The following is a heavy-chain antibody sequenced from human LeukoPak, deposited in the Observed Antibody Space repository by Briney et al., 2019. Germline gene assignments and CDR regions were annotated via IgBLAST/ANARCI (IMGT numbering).Heavy chain of an antibody. Sequence: NTSETLSLTCTVSGGSISSGDYYWSWIRQPAGKGLEWIGRIYTSGSTNYNPSLKSRVTISVDTSKNQFSLKLSSVTAADTAVYYCARVDSSRGGELHLPIYYYYYYMDVWGKGTTVTVSS. CDR3: ARVDSSRGGELHLPIYYYYYYMDV. V-gene: IGHV4-61*02. J-gene: IGHJ6*03. CDR2: IYTSGST. D-gene: IGHD6-13*01. CDR1: GGSISSGDYY.